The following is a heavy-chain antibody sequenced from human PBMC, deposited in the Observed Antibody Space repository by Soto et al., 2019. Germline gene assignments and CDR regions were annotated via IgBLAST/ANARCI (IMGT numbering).Heavy chain of an antibody. CDR3: ARTDYYDSSGPYFDY. CDR1: GFTVSSNY. J-gene: IGHJ4*02. CDR2: IYSGGST. V-gene: IGHV3-53*02. Sequence: EVQLVETGGGLIQPGGSLRLSCAASGFTVSSNYMSWVRQAPGKGLEWVSVIYSGGSTYYADSVKGRFTISRDNSKNTLYLQMNSLRAEDTAVYCCARTDYYDSSGPYFDYWGQGTLVTVSS. D-gene: IGHD3-22*01.